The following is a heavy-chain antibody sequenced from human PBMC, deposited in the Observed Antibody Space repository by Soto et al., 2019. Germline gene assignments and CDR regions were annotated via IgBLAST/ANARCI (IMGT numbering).Heavy chain of an antibody. CDR2: INPMGGST. CDR1: GYTFINYY. CDR3: ARDLAAGDP. Sequence: ASVKVSCKASGYTFINYYIHWVRQAPGQGLEWMAIINPMGGSTNYAQEFQGRVTLTSDTSTSTVYMELSSLRFEDTALFYCARDLAAGDPWGQGPLVTVSS. J-gene: IGHJ5*02. D-gene: IGHD6-13*01. V-gene: IGHV1-46*01.